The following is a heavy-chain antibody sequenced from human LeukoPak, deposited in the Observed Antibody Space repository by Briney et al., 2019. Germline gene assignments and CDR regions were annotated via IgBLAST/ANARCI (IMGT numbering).Heavy chain of an antibody. J-gene: IGHJ3*02. V-gene: IGHV3-9*03. CDR3: AKDTRGGYDSSFDAFDI. D-gene: IGHD3-22*01. Sequence: HPGGSLRLSCAASGFTFDDYAMHWVRQAPGKGLEWVSGINWNSGMIGYADSVKGRFTISRDNAKNSLYLQMKTLRVEDMAMYYCAKDTRGGYDSSFDAFDIWGQGTMDTVS. CDR1: GFTFDDYA. CDR2: INWNSGMI.